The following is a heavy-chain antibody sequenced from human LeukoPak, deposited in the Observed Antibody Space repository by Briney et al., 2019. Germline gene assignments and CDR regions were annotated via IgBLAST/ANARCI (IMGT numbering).Heavy chain of an antibody. CDR2: ISAGSRGT. CDR3: ARVRYSSSWYYFDY. J-gene: IGHJ4*02. D-gene: IGHD6-13*01. Sequence: GGSLRLSCAASGFTFSSFAMSWVRQAPGKGLEWVSSISAGSRGTYYADSVKGRFTVSRDNSKNTLYLQVDSLRAEDTAVYYCARVRYSSSWYYFDYWGQGTLVTVSS. V-gene: IGHV3-23*01. CDR1: GFTFSSFA.